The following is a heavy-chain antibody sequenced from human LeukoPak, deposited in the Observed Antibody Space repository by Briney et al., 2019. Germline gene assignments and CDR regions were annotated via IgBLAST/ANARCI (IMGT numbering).Heavy chain of an antibody. CDR2: INPSGGST. D-gene: IGHD2-15*01. J-gene: IGHJ4*02. V-gene: IGHV1-46*01. CDR1: GYTFTSYY. Sequence: ASVKVSCKASGYTFTSYYMHWVLQAPGQGLEWMGIINPSGGSTSYAQKFQGRVTMTRDTSTSTVYMELSSLRSEDTAVYYCARDNCSGGSCLGYFDYWGQGTLVTVSS. CDR3: ARDNCSGGSCLGYFDY.